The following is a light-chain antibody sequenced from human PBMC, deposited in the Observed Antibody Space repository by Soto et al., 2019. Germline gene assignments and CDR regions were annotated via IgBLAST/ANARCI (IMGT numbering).Light chain of an antibody. CDR1: QSVSID. V-gene: IGKV3-15*01. CDR2: GAS. CDR3: QQYNKWPLT. J-gene: IGKJ1*01. Sequence: EIVITQSPAPLSVSPGERATLSCKASQSVSIDVALYQQTPGQAPRLLIYGASTRATGIPVTFSGSASGTEFTLSISRLQSEDYTVYYCQQYNKWPLTFGQGTKVDIK.